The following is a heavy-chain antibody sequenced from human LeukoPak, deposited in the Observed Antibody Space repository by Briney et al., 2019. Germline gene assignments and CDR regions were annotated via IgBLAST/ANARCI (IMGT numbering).Heavy chain of an antibody. Sequence: SETLSLTCAVYGGSFSGYYWSWIRQPPGKGLEWIGEINHSGSTNYNPSLKSRVTISVDTSKNQFSLKLSSVTAADTAVYYCAAGYCSGGSCYRFDYWGQGTLVTVSS. J-gene: IGHJ4*02. V-gene: IGHV4-34*01. CDR1: GGSFSGYY. CDR2: INHSGST. CDR3: AAGYCSGGSCYRFDY. D-gene: IGHD2-15*01.